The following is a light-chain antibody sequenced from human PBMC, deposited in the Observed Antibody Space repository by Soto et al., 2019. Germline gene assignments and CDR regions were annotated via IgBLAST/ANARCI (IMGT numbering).Light chain of an antibody. J-gene: IGKJ5*01. V-gene: IGKV3D-20*02. Sequence: EIVLTQSPGTLSLSPGERATLSCRASQSVSSSQLAWLQQKPGQAPRLLIYDASNRATGIPARFSGSGSGTDFTLTISSLEPEDFAVYYCQQRSNWRVTFGQGTRLEL. CDR3: QQRSNWRVT. CDR2: DAS. CDR1: QSVSSSQ.